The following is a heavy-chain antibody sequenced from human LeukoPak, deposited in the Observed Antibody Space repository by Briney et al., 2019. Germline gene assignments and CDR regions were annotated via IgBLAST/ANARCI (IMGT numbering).Heavy chain of an antibody. J-gene: IGHJ4*02. Sequence: ASETLSLTCAVSGGSISSSNWWSWVRQPPGKGLEWIGEIYHSGSTNYNPSLKSRVTISVDKSKNQFSLKLSSVTAADTAVYYCARVDGGLYGSGSRFDYWGQGTLVTVSS. D-gene: IGHD3-10*01. CDR2: IYHSGST. CDR1: GGSISSSNW. CDR3: ARVDGGLYGSGSRFDY. V-gene: IGHV4-4*02.